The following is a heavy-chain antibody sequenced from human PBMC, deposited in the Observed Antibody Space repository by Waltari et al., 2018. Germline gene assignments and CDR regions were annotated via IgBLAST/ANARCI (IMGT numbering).Heavy chain of an antibody. CDR1: GGTFSSYA. Sequence: QVQLVQSGAEVKKPGSSVKVSCKASGGTFSSYAISWVRQAPGQGLGGMGGIIPIFGTANYAQRFQGRVTITADESTSTAYMELSSLRSEDTAVYYCAREAFTIAAADYWGQGTLVTVSS. J-gene: IGHJ4*02. V-gene: IGHV1-69*01. D-gene: IGHD6-13*01. CDR2: IIPIFGTA. CDR3: AREAFTIAAADY.